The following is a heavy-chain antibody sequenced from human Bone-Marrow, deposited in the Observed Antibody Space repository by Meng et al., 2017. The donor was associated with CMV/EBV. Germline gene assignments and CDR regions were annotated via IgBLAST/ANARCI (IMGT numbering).Heavy chain of an antibody. CDR2: IHPHRGDT. Sequence: ASVKVSCKASGYTFTAHYFHWVRQAPGQGLEWMGWIHPHRGDTNYAQQFQGRVTMTTDTSTSTAYMELRSLRSDDTAVYYCARGRVGATEKSFDHWGQGTLVTVSS. V-gene: IGHV1-2*02. CDR1: GYTFTAHY. J-gene: IGHJ4*02. D-gene: IGHD1-26*01. CDR3: ARGRVGATEKSFDH.